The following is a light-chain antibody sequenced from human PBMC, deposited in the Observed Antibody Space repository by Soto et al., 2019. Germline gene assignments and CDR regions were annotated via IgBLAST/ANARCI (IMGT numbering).Light chain of an antibody. CDR1: QSISSY. J-gene: IGKJ1*01. CDR3: QQSYSTPPT. Sequence: DIQMTQSPSSLSASVGDRVTITCRASQSISSYLNWYQHRSGKAPKLLVYSASSLQSGVPSRFSGDGSGTDFTLTIRSLQPEDFATYYCQQSYSTPPTFGQGTKVDIK. CDR2: SAS. V-gene: IGKV1-39*01.